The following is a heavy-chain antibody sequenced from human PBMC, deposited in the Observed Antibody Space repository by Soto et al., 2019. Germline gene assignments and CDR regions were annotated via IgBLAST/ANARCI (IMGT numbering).Heavy chain of an antibody. J-gene: IGHJ2*01. D-gene: IGHD3-10*01. CDR2: IYYIGST. Sequence: QVQPQESGPGLVKPSQTLSLTCTVSGGSISSGGYYWSWIRRHPGKGLEWIGHIYYIGSTSYNPYLKSRVTISVDTSKNQFPLKLSSVPAADTAVYYCARGRGGDLVRGRRGYYWYFDLWGRGTLVTVSS. V-gene: IGHV4-31*03. CDR3: ARGRGGDLVRGRRGYYWYFDL. CDR1: GGSISSGGYY.